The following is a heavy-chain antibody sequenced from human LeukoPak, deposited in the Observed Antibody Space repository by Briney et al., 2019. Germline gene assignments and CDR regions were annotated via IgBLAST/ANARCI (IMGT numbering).Heavy chain of an antibody. CDR1: GFTFSSYA. V-gene: IGHV3-23*01. J-gene: IGHJ4*02. Sequence: GGSLRLSCAASGFTFSSYAMSWVRQAPGKGLEWVSVISGSGDSTYFIDSVKGRFTISRDNSKNTLDLQMSSLRAEDTAVYYCAKGGVTMGIIDYWGQGTLVTVSS. CDR3: AKGGVTMGIIDY. D-gene: IGHD3-10*01. CDR2: ISGSGDST.